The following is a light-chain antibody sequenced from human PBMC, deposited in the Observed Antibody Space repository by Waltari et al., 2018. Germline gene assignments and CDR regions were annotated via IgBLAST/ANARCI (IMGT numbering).Light chain of an antibody. J-gene: IGLJ1*01. Sequence: QSALTQPASVSGSPGQSTTISCPGTSSDVGSYNLVSWYQQHPGKAPKLMIYEGSKRPSGVSNRFSGSKSGNTASLTISGLQAEDEADYYCCSYAGSSTFSYVFGTGTKVTVL. CDR3: CSYAGSSTFSYV. V-gene: IGLV2-23*03. CDR2: EGS. CDR1: SSDVGSYNL.